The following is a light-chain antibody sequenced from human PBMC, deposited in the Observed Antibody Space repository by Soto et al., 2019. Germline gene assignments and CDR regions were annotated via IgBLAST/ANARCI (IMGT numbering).Light chain of an antibody. CDR1: LSLLYSSNNRDY. CDR3: QQSYIYAIT. J-gene: IGKJ5*01. V-gene: IGKV4-1*01. CDR2: WAS. Sequence: IVLSDSPDSVALSLRERATSSGKSSLSLLYSSNNRDYLSWYQQKQGQTPKMLIYWASTRESGVPDRFSGSGSEAECSLTITRLQADEFEVDICQQSYIYAITFGQGTRLEIK.